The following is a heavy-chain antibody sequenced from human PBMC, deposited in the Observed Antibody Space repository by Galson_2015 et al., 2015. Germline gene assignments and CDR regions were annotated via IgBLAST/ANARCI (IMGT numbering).Heavy chain of an antibody. D-gene: IGHD6-13*01. CDR2: IWYDGSNK. CDR1: GFTFSSYG. Sequence: SLRLSCAASGFTFSSYGMHWVRQAPGKGLEWVAVIWYDGSNKYYADSVKGRFTISRDNSKNTLYLQMNSLRAEDTALYYCAKLGGYSSTWSYFGYWGQGTLVAVSS. J-gene: IGHJ4*02. CDR3: AKLGGYSSTWSYFGY. V-gene: IGHV3-33*06.